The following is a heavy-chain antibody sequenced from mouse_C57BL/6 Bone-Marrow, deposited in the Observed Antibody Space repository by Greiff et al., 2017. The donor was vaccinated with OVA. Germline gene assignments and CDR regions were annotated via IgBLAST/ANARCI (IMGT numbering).Heavy chain of an antibody. J-gene: IGHJ3*01. Sequence: VQLQQSGAELVRPGASVKLSCTASGFNIKDDYMHWVKQRPEQGLEWIGWIDPENGDTEYASKFQGKATITADTSSNTAYLQLSSLTSEDTAVYYCTTLGELPAWFAYWGQGTLVTVSA. CDR2: IDPENGDT. CDR3: TTLGELPAWFAY. V-gene: IGHV14-4*01. CDR1: GFNIKDDY. D-gene: IGHD1-1*01.